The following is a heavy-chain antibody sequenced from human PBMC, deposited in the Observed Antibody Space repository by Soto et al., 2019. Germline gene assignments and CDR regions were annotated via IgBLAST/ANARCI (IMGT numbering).Heavy chain of an antibody. D-gene: IGHD5-18*01. CDR3: ASFTAMALYYYYGMDV. Sequence: SETLALTSSLTGSSICSISYYWGWIRQPPGKGLEWIGSIYYSGSTYYNPSLKSRVTISVDTSKNQFSLKLSSVTAADTAVYYCASFTAMALYYYYGMDVWGQGTTVS. V-gene: IGHV4-39*01. CDR1: GSSICSISYY. CDR2: IYYSGST. J-gene: IGHJ6*02.